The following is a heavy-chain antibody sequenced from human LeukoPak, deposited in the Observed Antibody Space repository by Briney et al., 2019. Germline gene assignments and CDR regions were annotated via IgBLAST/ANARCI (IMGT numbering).Heavy chain of an antibody. V-gene: IGHV4-39*01. Sequence: SETLSLTCTVSGGSISSSSYYWGWIRQPPGKGLEWIGSIYYSGSTYYNPSLKSRATISVDTSKNQFSLKLSSVTAADTAVYYCARQIVVVPAETVDWFDPWGQGTLVTVSS. CDR2: IYYSGST. CDR3: ARQIVVVPAETVDWFDP. D-gene: IGHD2-2*01. J-gene: IGHJ5*02. CDR1: GGSISSSSYY.